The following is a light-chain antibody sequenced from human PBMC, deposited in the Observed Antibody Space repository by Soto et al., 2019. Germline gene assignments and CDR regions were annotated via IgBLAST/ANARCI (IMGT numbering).Light chain of an antibody. CDR1: QSVSSSY. Sequence: EIVLTQSPGTLSLSPGERATLSCRASQSVSSSYLAWYQQQPGQAPRLLIYGASSRATGIPDRFSGSGSGTDFTLTISRLEPEDFAVYYCQQYGSSPPAFGQGTKLEIQ. V-gene: IGKV3-20*01. CDR2: GAS. CDR3: QQYGSSPPA. J-gene: IGKJ2*01.